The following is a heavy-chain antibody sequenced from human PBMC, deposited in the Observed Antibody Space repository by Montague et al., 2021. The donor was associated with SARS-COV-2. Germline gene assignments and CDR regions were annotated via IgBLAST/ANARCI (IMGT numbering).Heavy chain of an antibody. V-gene: IGHV4-34*01. D-gene: IGHD4-23*01. CDR2: INDCGST. CDR1: GGSFSGYY. CDR3: ARWDPQSLTRIGLRGKSASDY. J-gene: IGHJ4*02. Sequence: SETLSLTCAVYGGSFSGYYWAWIRQSPGKGLEWIAEINDCGSTNYNFNPSLRSRVTISVDTSKSQFSLKLSSVSAADTGVYYCARWDPQSLTRIGLRGKSASDYWSQGTLVTVSS.